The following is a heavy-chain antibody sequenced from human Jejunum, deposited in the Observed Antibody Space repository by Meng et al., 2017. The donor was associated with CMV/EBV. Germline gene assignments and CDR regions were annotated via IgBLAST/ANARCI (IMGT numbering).Heavy chain of an antibody. J-gene: IGHJ5*02. CDR2: ISSSSRYI. Sequence: EVALVDSGGGLVKPGGSLRLSCIGSGFTFSSYNMNWVRQAPGKGLEWVSSISSSSRYINYADSVKGRFTISRDNAKNSLYLQMNSLRVEDTAIYYCARDIDHWGQGTLVTVSS. CDR1: GFTFSSYN. V-gene: IGHV3-21*01. CDR3: ARDIDH.